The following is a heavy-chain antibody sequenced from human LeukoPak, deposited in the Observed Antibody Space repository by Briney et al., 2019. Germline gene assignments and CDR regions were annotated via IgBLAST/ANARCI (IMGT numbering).Heavy chain of an antibody. Sequence: GGSLRLSCVASGLTVRSNYMSWVRQAPGKGLEWVSVIYSGGRTYYADSVKGRFTISRDSSKNTLYLQMNSLRAEDTAVYYCAKHKYQLHTQYYFDYWGQGTLVTVSS. CDR1: GLTVRSNY. CDR2: IYSGGRT. J-gene: IGHJ4*02. V-gene: IGHV3-53*01. D-gene: IGHD2-2*01. CDR3: AKHKYQLHTQYYFDY.